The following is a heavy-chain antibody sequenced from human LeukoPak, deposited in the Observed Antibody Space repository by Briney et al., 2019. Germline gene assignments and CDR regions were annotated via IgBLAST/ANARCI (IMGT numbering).Heavy chain of an antibody. V-gene: IGHV4-4*09. J-gene: IGHJ6*03. D-gene: IGHD3-3*01. CDR1: GGSISRYY. CDR2: IYTSGST. CDR3: ARHQAYYDFWSGRYYYYYMDV. Sequence: LETLSLTCTVSGGSISRYYWSWIRQPPGKGLEWIGYIYTSGSTNYNPSLKSRVTISVDTSKNQFSLKLSSVTAADTAVYYCARHQAYYDFWSGRYYYYYMDVRGKGTTVTVSS.